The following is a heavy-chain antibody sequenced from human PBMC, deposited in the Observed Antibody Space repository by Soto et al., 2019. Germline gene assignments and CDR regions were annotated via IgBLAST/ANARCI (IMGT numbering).Heavy chain of an antibody. V-gene: IGHV4-59*08. J-gene: IGHJ2*01. CDR2: IYYSGNT. CDR3: ARFNRYFDL. CDR1: GGSISSYY. Sequence: QVQLQESGPGLVKPSETLSLTCTVSGGSISSYYWSWIRQPPGKGLEWIGYIYYSGNTNYNPSLKSRVTISVDTSKNQFSLKLSSVTAADTAVYYCARFNRYFDLWGRGTLVTVSS.